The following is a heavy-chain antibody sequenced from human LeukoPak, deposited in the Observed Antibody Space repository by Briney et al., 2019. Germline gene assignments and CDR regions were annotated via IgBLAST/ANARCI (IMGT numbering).Heavy chain of an antibody. CDR1: GYTFTSYA. Sequence: PAASVKVSCKASGYTFTSYAMHWVRQAPGQRLGWMGWINAGNGNTKYSQKFQGRVTITRDTSASTAYMELSSLRSEDTAVYYCARKYPVWFGEKGAFDIWGQGTMVTVSS. J-gene: IGHJ3*02. V-gene: IGHV1-3*01. CDR3: ARKYPVWFGEKGAFDI. CDR2: INAGNGNT. D-gene: IGHD3-10*01.